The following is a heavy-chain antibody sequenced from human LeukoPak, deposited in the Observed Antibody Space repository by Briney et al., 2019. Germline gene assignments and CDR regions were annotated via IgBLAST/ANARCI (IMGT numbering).Heavy chain of an antibody. CDR2: ISSSSSYI. CDR3: ARDTAPPLTFDY. J-gene: IGHJ4*01. V-gene: IGHV3-21*01. D-gene: IGHD4/OR15-4a*01. Sequence: GGSLRLSCAASGFTFSSYSMNWVRQAPGKGLEWVSSISSSSSYIYYADSVKGRFTISRDNSKNTLYLQMNSLRAEDTAIYYCARDTAPPLTFDYWGQGNLVTVSS. CDR1: GFTFSSYS.